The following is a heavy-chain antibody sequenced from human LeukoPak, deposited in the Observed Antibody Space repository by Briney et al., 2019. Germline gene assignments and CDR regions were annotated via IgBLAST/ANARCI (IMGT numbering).Heavy chain of an antibody. V-gene: IGHV4-61*02. CDR1: GGSISSGTYY. Sequence: PSETLSLTCTVSGGSISSGTYYWSWIRQPAGKGLEWIGRIYTSGSTNYNPSLKSRITISVDTSKNQFSLKLSSVTAADTAVYYCARNSCPSGSCYDNRGYFDYWGQGTLVTVSP. D-gene: IGHD2-15*01. CDR2: IYTSGST. J-gene: IGHJ4*02. CDR3: ARNSCPSGSCYDNRGYFDY.